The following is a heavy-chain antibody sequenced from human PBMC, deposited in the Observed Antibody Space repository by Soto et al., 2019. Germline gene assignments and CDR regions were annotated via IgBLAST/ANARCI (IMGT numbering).Heavy chain of an antibody. D-gene: IGHD3-22*01. V-gene: IGHV4-39*01. Sequence: SETLSLTCTVSGGSISSSSYYWGWIRQPPGKGREWIGSIFYSGSTYYNPSLKSRVTISVDTSKNQFSLKLSSVTAADSAVYYCASTDYYDSSVYSYWGQGTLVTVSS. CDR2: IFYSGST. J-gene: IGHJ4*02. CDR3: ASTDYYDSSVYSY. CDR1: GGSISSSSYY.